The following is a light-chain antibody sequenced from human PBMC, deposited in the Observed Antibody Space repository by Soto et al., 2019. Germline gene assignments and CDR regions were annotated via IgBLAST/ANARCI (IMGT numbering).Light chain of an antibody. CDR3: QQSGSSPRT. CDR2: GAS. Sequence: EIVLTQSPGTLSLSPGERATLSHRASQSVSSSYLAWYQHKPGQAPRLLIYGASSRATGIPDRFSGSGSGRDFTLTISRLEPEDFAVYYCQQSGSSPRTFGQGTKVEIK. CDR1: QSVSSSY. V-gene: IGKV3-20*01. J-gene: IGKJ1*01.